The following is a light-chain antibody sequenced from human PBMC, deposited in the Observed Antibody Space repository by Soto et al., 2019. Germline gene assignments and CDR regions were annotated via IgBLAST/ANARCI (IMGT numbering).Light chain of an antibody. V-gene: IGKV3-15*01. Sequence: EIMMTQSPANVSVFPGERATLSCRASQSIDSDLAWYQQKPGHVPRLLIYGASTRATGVPARFSGSGSGTEFTITIISLQSDDFVVYYCQQYSHCGTFGPGTKVEIK. CDR1: QSIDSD. CDR2: GAS. CDR3: QQYSHCGT. J-gene: IGKJ1*01.